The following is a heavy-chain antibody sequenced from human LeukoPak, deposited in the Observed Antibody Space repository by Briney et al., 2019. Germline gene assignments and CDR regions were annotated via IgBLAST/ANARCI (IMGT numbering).Heavy chain of an antibody. V-gene: IGHV4-39*07. CDR3: ARDFYDSSGYYGRGDNWFDP. J-gene: IGHJ5*02. D-gene: IGHD3-22*01. CDR2: IYYSGST. CDR1: GGSISSSSYY. Sequence: SETLSLTCTVSGGSISSSSYYWGWIRQPPGKGLEWIGSIYYSGSTYYNPSLKSRVTISVDTSKNQFSLKLSSVTAADTAVYYCARDFYDSSGYYGRGDNWFDPWGQGTLVTVSS.